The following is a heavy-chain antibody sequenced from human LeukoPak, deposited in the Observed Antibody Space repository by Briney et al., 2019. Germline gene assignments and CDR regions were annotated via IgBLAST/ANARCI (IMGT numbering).Heavy chain of an antibody. CDR3: AREYIVVVPAAMFHAFDI. CDR1: GFTFTSSA. D-gene: IGHD2-2*01. V-gene: IGHV1-58*02. CDR2: IVVGSGNT. J-gene: IGHJ3*02. Sequence: ASVKVSCKASGFTFTSSAMQWVRQARGQRLEWIGWIVVGSGNTNYAQKFQERVTITRDMSTSTAYMELSSLRSEDTAVYYCAREYIVVVPAAMFHAFDIWGQGTMVTVSS.